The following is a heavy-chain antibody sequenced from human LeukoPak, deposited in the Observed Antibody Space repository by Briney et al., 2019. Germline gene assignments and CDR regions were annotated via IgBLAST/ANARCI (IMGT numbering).Heavy chain of an antibody. Sequence: GGSLRLSCVASGFNFRNYGLNWVRQAPGQGLQWVSYISASGTTIYYTDSVKRRFTISRDNGKNSLSMQMNSLRAEDTAVYYCARDQGWETTIKQFDYWGQGTLVTVSS. CDR1: GFNFRNYG. J-gene: IGHJ4*02. CDR2: ISASGTTI. CDR3: ARDQGWETTIKQFDY. V-gene: IGHV3-48*01. D-gene: IGHD4-11*01.